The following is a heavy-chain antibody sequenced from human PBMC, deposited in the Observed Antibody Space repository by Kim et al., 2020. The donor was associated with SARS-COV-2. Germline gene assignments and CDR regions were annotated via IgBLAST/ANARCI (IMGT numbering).Heavy chain of an antibody. Sequence: SVKGRFTISRDNAKNALYLQMNGLRAEDTAVYYCARGGHTSGYYVEVSDYWGQGTLVTVSS. J-gene: IGHJ4*02. CDR3: ARGGHTSGYYVEVSDY. V-gene: IGHV3-21*01. D-gene: IGHD3-22*01.